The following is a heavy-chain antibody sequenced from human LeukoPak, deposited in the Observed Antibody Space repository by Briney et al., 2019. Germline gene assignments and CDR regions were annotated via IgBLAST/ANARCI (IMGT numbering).Heavy chain of an antibody. CDR1: GFTFTSYG. V-gene: IGHV3-30*02. CDR2: IRYDGINK. J-gene: IGHJ4*02. D-gene: IGHD6-6*01. CDR3: AKDYIVSSSPIYYFDY. Sequence: GGSLRLSCEASGFTFTSYGMHWVRQAPGRGLEWVAFIRYDGINKYYAESVQGRFTISRDNSKNTLYLQMNSLRPEDTAVYYCAKDYIVSSSPIYYFDYWGQGTLVTVSP.